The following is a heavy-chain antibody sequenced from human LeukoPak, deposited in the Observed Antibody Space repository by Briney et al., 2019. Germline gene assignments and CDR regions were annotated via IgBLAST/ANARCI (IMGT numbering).Heavy chain of an antibody. Sequence: RPSETLSLTCTVSGGSVSSSGYYWGWIRQPPGKGLEWIVSIYYSGSTYYNPSLKSRVSISVDTSKNQFSLNLTSVTAADTAVYYCAREIGDYYDSSGYRTYYFDYWGQGTLVTVSS. V-gene: IGHV4-39*02. CDR3: AREIGDYYDSSGYRTYYFDY. D-gene: IGHD3-22*01. J-gene: IGHJ4*02. CDR1: GGSVSSSGYY. CDR2: IYYSGST.